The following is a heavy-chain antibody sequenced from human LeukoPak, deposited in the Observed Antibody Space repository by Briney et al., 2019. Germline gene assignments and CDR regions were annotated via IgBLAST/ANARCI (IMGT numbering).Heavy chain of an antibody. CDR2: ISGGGGST. CDR1: GFTFSSYA. J-gene: IGHJ3*02. Sequence: PGGSLRLSRAASGFTFSSYAMSWVRQAPGKGLDWVSAISGGGGSTYYADSVKGRFTISRDNSKNTLYLQMNSLRADDTAIYYCAKVMNPRAFDIWGQGTMVTVSS. CDR3: AKVMNPRAFDI. V-gene: IGHV3-23*01.